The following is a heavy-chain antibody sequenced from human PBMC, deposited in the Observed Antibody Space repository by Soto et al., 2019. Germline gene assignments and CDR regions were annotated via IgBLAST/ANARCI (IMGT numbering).Heavy chain of an antibody. D-gene: IGHD3-9*01. J-gene: IGHJ4*02. CDR1: GFTFSSYE. CDR3: ARAPFLTGYLDF. Sequence: GGSLRLSCAASGFTFSSYEMNWVRQAPGKGLEWVSYISSSGGTIYYADSVKGRFTISRDNAKNSLYLQMNSLRAEDTAVYYCARAPFLTGYLDFWGQGTLVTVSS. V-gene: IGHV3-48*03. CDR2: ISSSGGTI.